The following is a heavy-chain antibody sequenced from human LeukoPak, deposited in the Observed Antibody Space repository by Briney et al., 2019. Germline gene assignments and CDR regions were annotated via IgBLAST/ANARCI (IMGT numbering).Heavy chain of an antibody. V-gene: IGHV1-2*02. CDR3: ARHPDYGDYAYYFDY. D-gene: IGHD4-17*01. CDR1: GYTFTGYY. J-gene: IGHJ4*02. Sequence: GASVKVSCKASGYTFTGYYMHWVRQAPGQGLEWMGWINPNSGGTNYAQKFQGRVTMTRDTSISTAYMELSRLRSDDTAVYYCARHPDYGDYAYYFDYWGQGTLVTVSS. CDR2: INPNSGGT.